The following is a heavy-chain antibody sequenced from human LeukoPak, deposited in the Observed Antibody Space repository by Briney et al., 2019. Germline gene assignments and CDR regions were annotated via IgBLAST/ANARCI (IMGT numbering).Heavy chain of an antibody. D-gene: IGHD3-10*01. CDR1: GFTFSNYG. Sequence: PGGSLRLSCAASGFTFSNYGMHWVRQPPGKGLEWVAVIWCDGSDKYYADSVKGRFTMSRDNSKNTLYLHMNRLRGEDTAVYYCAKGEGGSGSYINAFDIWGQGTMVTVSS. CDR2: IWCDGSDK. J-gene: IGHJ3*02. CDR3: AKGEGGSGSYINAFDI. V-gene: IGHV3-33*06.